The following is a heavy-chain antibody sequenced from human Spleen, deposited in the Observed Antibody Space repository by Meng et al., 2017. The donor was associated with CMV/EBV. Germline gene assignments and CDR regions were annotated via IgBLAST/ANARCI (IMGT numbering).Heavy chain of an antibody. CDR3: ATTLGGPLYNWEYGGSFDY. CDR1: GITFSSYA. J-gene: IGHJ4*02. CDR2: ISGDGGIT. D-gene: IGHD1-20*01. V-gene: IGHV3-23*01. Sequence: GGSLRLSCAVSGITFSSYAMSWVRQAPGKGLEWVSGISGDGGITYYADSLRGRFTISRDNSGNTRYLQMSGLRAEDTDVYYCATTLGGPLYNWEYGGSFDYWGQGTLVTVSS.